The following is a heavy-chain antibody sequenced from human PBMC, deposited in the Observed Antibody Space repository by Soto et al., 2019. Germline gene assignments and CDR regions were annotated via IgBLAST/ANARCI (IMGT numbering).Heavy chain of an antibody. CDR2: ISYDGSNK. Sequence: QVQLVESGGGVVQPGRSLRLSCAASGFTFSSYGMHWVRQAPGKGLEWVAVISYDGSNKYYADSVKGRFTISRDNSKNPLYLQMNSLRAEDTAVYYCASNELPHAFDIWGQGTMVTVSS. CDR1: GFTFSSYG. V-gene: IGHV3-30*03. CDR3: ASNELPHAFDI. D-gene: IGHD1-7*01. J-gene: IGHJ3*02.